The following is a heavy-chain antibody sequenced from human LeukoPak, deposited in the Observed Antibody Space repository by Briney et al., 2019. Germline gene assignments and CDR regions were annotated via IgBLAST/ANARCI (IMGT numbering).Heavy chain of an antibody. CDR3: ARRGPHYDFWSGQPSNLKFDY. D-gene: IGHD3-3*01. Sequence: GASVKVSCKASGGTFSSYTISWVRQAPGQGLEWMGRIIPILGIANYAQKFQGRVTITTDKSTSTAYMELSSLRSEDTAVYYCARRGPHYDFWSGQPSNLKFDYWGQGTLVTVSS. V-gene: IGHV1-69*02. CDR2: IIPILGIA. CDR1: GGTFSSYT. J-gene: IGHJ4*02.